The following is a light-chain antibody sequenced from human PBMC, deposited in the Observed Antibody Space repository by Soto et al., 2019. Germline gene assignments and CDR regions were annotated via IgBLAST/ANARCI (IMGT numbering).Light chain of an antibody. CDR2: GAS. CDR1: QSVTSGY. Sequence: EIVLTQPPGTLSLSPGERATLSCRASQSVTSGYLAWYQQKPGQAPRLLIYGASSRATGIPDRFSGSGSGTDFTLTISRLEPEEFAVYYCQQYGSSPTFGQGTKVEIK. CDR3: QQYGSSPT. J-gene: IGKJ1*01. V-gene: IGKV3-20*01.